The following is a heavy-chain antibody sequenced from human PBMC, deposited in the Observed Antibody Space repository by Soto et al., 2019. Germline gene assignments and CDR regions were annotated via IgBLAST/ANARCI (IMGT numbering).Heavy chain of an antibody. D-gene: IGHD2-15*01. J-gene: IGHJ4*02. V-gene: IGHV1-69*04. CDR2: IIPILGIA. CDR1: GGTFSSYT. Sequence: SVKVSCKASGGTFSSYTISWVRQAPGQGLEWMGRIIPILGIANYAQKFQGRVTITADKSTSTAYMELSSLRSEDTAVYYCARDEGCSGGSCYSFWYWGQGTPVTVSS. CDR3: ARDEGCSGGSCYSFWY.